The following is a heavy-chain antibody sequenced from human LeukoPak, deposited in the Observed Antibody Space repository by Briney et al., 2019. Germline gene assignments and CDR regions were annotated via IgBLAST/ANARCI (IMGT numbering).Heavy chain of an antibody. J-gene: IGHJ6*04. CDR1: EFTFSSYN. Sequence: GGSLGLSCAASEFTFSSYNMNWVRQAPGKGLEWVSYISSSSNSIYYADSVKGRFTISRDNAKNSLYLQMNSLRAEDTAVYYCAELGITMIGGVWGKGTTVTISS. CDR3: AELGITMIGGV. D-gene: IGHD3-10*02. CDR2: ISSSSNSI. V-gene: IGHV3-48*04.